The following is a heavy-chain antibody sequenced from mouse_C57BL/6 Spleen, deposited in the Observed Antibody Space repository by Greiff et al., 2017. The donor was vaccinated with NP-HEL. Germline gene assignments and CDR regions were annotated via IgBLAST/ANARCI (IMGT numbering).Heavy chain of an antibody. D-gene: IGHD1-1*02. V-gene: IGHV5-17*01. CDR1: GFTFSDYG. Sequence: EVQGVESGGGLVKPGGSLKLSCAASGFTFSDYGMHWVRQAPEKGLEWVAYISSGSSTTYYADTVKGRFTISGDNAKNTLFLHMTSLRSEDTAMYCCARSRGSPYYFDYWGQGTTLTVSS. CDR2: ISSGSSTT. CDR3: ARSRGSPYYFDY. J-gene: IGHJ2*01.